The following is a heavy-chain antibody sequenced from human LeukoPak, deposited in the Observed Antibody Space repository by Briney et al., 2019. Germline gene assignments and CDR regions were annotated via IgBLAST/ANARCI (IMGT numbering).Heavy chain of an antibody. CDR3: ARGRQDVNMILVVMAGVSYYLDV. J-gene: IGHJ6*03. CDR2: MSPSGSS. D-gene: IGHD3-22*01. CDR1: GGSFSDYY. Sequence: SETLSLTCAVYGGSFSDYYWTWIRRTPGKGLEWIGEMSPSGSSNYNPSLKSRVTISADTSKNQFSLKLRSVTAADTAVYYCARGRQDVNMILVVMAGVSYYLDVWSKGTTVTVS. V-gene: IGHV4-34*01.